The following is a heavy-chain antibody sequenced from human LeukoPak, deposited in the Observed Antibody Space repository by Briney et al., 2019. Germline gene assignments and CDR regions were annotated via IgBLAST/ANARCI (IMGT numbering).Heavy chain of an antibody. D-gene: IGHD1-26*01. Sequence: GGSLRLSCAASGFTFSSYAMSWVRQAPGKGLEWVSGVFIHGDETYHAESVKGRFTMSRDNAKNSLYLQMNSLRAEDTAVYYCARVQWELRGVGSYFEYWGQGALVTVSS. CDR3: ARVQWELRGVGSYFEY. J-gene: IGHJ4*02. CDR2: VFIHGDET. CDR1: GFTFSSYA. V-gene: IGHV3-23*01.